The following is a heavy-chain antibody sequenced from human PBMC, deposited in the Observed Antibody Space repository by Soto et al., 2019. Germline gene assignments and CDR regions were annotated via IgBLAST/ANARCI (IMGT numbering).Heavy chain of an antibody. CDR1: GGSISSYY. Sequence: QVQLQESGPGLVKPSETLSLTCTVSGGSISSYYWSWIRQPPGKGLEWIGYIYYSGSTNYNPALKSSIRRSVDTSKNQFSMKLSSVTAADTAVYYCARRYGDAFDIWGQGTMVTVSS. J-gene: IGHJ3*02. D-gene: IGHD4-17*01. V-gene: IGHV4-59*08. CDR2: IYYSGST. CDR3: ARRYGDAFDI.